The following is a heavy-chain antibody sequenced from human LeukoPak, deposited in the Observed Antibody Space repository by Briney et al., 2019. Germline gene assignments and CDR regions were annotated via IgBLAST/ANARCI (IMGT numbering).Heavy chain of an antibody. Sequence: SETLSLTCAVYGGSFSGYYWSWIRQPPGKGLEWIGEINHSGSTNYNPSLKSRVTISVDTSKNQFSLKLSSVTAADTAVYYCAGRYSGYDWSPYMDVWGKGTTVTASS. V-gene: IGHV4-34*01. J-gene: IGHJ6*03. CDR2: INHSGST. D-gene: IGHD5-12*01. CDR1: GGSFSGYY. CDR3: AGRYSGYDWSPYMDV.